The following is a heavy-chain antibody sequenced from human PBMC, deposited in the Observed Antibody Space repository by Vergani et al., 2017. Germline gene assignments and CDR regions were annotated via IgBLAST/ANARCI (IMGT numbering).Heavy chain of an antibody. J-gene: IGHJ6*02. CDR3: AKERRGVAGMDV. D-gene: IGHD3-10*01. CDR2: IRTEGSNK. Sequence: VQLVESGGGLVKPGGSLRLSCAASGFTFSSFAMHWVRQAPGKGLEWVAFIRTEGSNKNYADSVKGRFTITRENSKNTLYLKMNSMRVADTAVYNCAKERRGVAGMDVWGQGTTVTVSS. V-gene: IGHV3-30*02. CDR1: GFTFSSFA.